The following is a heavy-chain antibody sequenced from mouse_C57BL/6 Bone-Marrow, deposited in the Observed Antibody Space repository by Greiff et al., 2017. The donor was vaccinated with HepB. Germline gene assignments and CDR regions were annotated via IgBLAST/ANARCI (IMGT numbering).Heavy chain of an antibody. V-gene: IGHV14-2*01. J-gene: IGHJ3*01. D-gene: IGHD2-4*01. CDR2: IDPEDGET. CDR3: ASPYDYAWFAY. CDR1: GFNIKDYY. Sequence: EVMLVESGAELVKPGASVKLSCTASGFNIKDYYMHWVKQRTEQGLEWIGRIDPEDGETKYAPKFQGKATITADTSSNTAYLQLSSLTSEDTAVCYCASPYDYAWFAYWGQGTLVTVSA.